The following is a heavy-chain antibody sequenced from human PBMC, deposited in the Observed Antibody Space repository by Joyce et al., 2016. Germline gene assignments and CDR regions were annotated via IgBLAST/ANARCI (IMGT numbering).Heavy chain of an antibody. CDR3: ARAPAPTYYFDF. D-gene: IGHD2-21*01. CDR1: GYSISRGYY. CDR2: FSRTGTP. J-gene: IGHJ4*02. Sequence: QVQLQESGPGLVKPSETLSLTCAVSGYSISRGYYWVWIRQPPGKRLEWTGSFSRTGTPYYNPSLESRVTVSLDTSNDQFSLNLSSVTAADTAIYYCARAPAPTYYFDFWGQGTLVTVSS. V-gene: IGHV4-38-2*01.